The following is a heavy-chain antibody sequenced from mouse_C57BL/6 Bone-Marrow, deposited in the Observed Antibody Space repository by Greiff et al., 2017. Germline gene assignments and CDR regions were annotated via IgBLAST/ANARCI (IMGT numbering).Heavy chain of an antibody. CDR3: ARDGYWPFAY. Sequence: EVQLVESGPGLVKPSQSLSLTCSVTGYSITSGYYWNWIRQFPGNKLQWMGSISYEGSNNYNPSPKNRISITRDTSKNQYFLKLNSVTTEDTATYYCARDGYWPFAYWGQGTLVTVSA. CDR1: GYSITSGYY. CDR2: ISYEGSN. J-gene: IGHJ3*01. D-gene: IGHD2-3*01. V-gene: IGHV3-6*01.